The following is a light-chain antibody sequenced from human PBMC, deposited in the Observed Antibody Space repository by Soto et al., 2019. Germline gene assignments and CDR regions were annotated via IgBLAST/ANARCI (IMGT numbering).Light chain of an antibody. V-gene: IGKV3-15*01. CDR2: GAS. CDR1: QSVSNN. Sequence: EIVMTQSPATLSVSPGERATLSCRASQSVSNNLAWYQKKPGQAPRLLIYGASTRDTGIPARFSGSGSGAEFTLNISSRQSEAVACYYCQQYNNWWTFGQGTRVDIK. J-gene: IGKJ1*01. CDR3: QQYNNWWT.